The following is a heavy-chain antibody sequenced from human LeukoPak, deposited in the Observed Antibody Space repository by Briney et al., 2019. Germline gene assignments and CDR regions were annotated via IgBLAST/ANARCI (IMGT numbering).Heavy chain of an antibody. CDR1: GFTFSTYW. V-gene: IGHV3-74*01. D-gene: IGHD4/OR15-4a*01. J-gene: IGHJ3*02. CDR2: IKTDGSST. CDR3: ARVSPERYGDFDI. Sequence: GGSLRLSCAASGFTFSTYWMHWVRQGPGKGRVWVSRIKTDGSSTNYADSVKGRFTISRDNAKNTLYLQMNSLRVEDTAVYYCARVSPERYGDFDIWGQGTMVTVSS.